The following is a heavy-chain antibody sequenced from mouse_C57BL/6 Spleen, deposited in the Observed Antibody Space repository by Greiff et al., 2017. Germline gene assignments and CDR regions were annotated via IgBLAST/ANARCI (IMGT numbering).Heavy chain of an antibody. CDR3: ARQGDYGNWGGGFAY. J-gene: IGHJ3*01. V-gene: IGHV2-6-1*01. D-gene: IGHD2-1*01. Sequence: QVQLKESGPGLVAPSQSLSITCTVSGFSLTSYGVHWVRQPPGKGLEWLVVIWSDGSTTYTSALKSRLSSSKDNSKSQVFLKMNSLQTDDTAMYYCARQGDYGNWGGGFAYWGQGTLVTVSA. CDR2: IWSDGST. CDR1: GFSLTSYG.